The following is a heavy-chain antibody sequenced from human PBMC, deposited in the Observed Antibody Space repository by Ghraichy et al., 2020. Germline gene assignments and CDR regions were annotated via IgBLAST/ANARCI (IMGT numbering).Heavy chain of an antibody. D-gene: IGHD3-9*01. CDR1: GGSVSHTADY. CDR2: IYYSGTT. J-gene: IGHJ5*02. CDR3: ARDGNGGHDIMTGLRFIKWFDP. Sequence: SETLSLTCIGPGGSVSHTADYWCCIRKPPGKGLEWMGYIYYSGTTYKNPSLKSRLTISVDTSKNQLSLKLKSVTAADTAVYYCARDGNGGHDIMTGLRFIKWFDPWGQGTLVIVSS. V-gene: IGHV4-30-4*01.